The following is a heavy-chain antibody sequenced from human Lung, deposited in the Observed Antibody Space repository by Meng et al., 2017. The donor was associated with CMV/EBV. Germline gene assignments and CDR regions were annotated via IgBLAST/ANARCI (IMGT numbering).Heavy chain of an antibody. CDR3: ARAQKSALMTGMGV. Sequence: SXKISCSASGFTFDDYTRYWVRQSTGKGLEWVSANSWNSAIRDYAGYVKGRFIIPRDNAKKTLYLQMNNLRIEDTALYYCARAQKSALMTGMGVWGQGTTVTVSS. CDR1: GFTFDDYT. J-gene: IGHJ6*02. V-gene: IGHV3-9*01. CDR2: NSWNSAIR. D-gene: IGHD3-3*01.